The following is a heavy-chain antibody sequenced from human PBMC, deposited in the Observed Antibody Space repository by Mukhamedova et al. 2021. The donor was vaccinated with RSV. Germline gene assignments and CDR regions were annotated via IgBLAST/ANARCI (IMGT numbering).Heavy chain of an antibody. J-gene: IGHJ4*02. Sequence: VRQAPGKGLEWVSAISGSGGSTYYADSVKGRFTISRDNSKNTLYLQMNSLRAEDTAVYYCAKGDYGGYFDYWDQGTLVTVSS. CDR2: ISGSGGST. V-gene: IGHV3-23*01. D-gene: IGHD4-23*01. CDR3: AKGDYGGYFDY.